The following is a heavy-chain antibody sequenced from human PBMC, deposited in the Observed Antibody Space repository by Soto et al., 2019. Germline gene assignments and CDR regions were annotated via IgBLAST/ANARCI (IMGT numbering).Heavy chain of an antibody. V-gene: IGHV1-8*01. CDR3: ARRVNYGSVYSYYMDV. Sequence: GASVKVSCKASGYTFTSYNVNWVRQATGQGLEWLGWMNPNSGNAGYAQNFQGRVTLTRNTSIGTAYMEMRSLRSDDTAVYYCARRVNYGSVYSYYMDVWGTGTTVTVSS. J-gene: IGHJ6*03. D-gene: IGHD3-10*01. CDR2: MNPNSGNA. CDR1: GYTFTSYN.